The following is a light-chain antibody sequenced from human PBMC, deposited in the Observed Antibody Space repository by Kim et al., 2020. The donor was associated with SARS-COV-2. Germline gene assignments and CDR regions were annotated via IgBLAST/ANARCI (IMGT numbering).Light chain of an antibody. V-gene: IGLV1-40*01. CDR1: SSTIGAVYD. CDR2: GNS. J-gene: IGLJ1*01. CDR3: QSYDSSLRGSYV. Sequence: VTSSCTGSSSTIGAVYDVHWYQQLPGTAPKLLIYGNSNRPSGVPDRFSGSKSGTSASLAITGLQAEDEGDYYCQSYDSSLRGSYVFGTGTKVTVL.